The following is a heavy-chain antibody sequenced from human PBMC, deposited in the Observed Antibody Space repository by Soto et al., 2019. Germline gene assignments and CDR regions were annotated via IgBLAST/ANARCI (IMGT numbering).Heavy chain of an antibody. D-gene: IGHD3-10*01. CDR2: IKFDASEK. J-gene: IGHJ4*01. Sequence: EVQLVESGGGLVQPGGSLRLSCAASGFTFGHYWMSWVRQAPGKGLEWVGTIKFDASEKKYVDSVKGRFTMSRDNAKNSLYLHMDSLRAEDTAVYYCARDSRYGSGNSVNHHLDYWGHGTLVTVSS. CDR1: GFTFGHYW. V-gene: IGHV3-7*01. CDR3: ARDSRYGSGNSVNHHLDY.